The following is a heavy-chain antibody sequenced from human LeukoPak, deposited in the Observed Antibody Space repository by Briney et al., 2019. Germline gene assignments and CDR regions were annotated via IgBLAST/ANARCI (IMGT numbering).Heavy chain of an antibody. D-gene: IGHD4-4*01. CDR1: GFTFSSYS. V-gene: IGHV3-21*04. CDR3: ARVLNSNYEVSAPGY. CDR2: ISSSSSYI. J-gene: IGHJ4*02. Sequence: GGSLRLSCAASGFTFSSYSMNWVRQAPGKGLEWVSSISSSSSYIYYADSVKGRFTISRDNAKNSLYLQMNSLRAEDTAVYYCARVLNSNYEVSAPGYWGQGTLVTVSS.